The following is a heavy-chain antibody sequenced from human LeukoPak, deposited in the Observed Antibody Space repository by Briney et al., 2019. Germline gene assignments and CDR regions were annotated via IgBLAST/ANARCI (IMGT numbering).Heavy chain of an antibody. J-gene: IGHJ4*02. CDR2: INPNSGNT. Sequence: ASVKVSCKAPGYTSTIYDIYSVPDATGQGREWMGWINPNSGNTGYTQKFEGRVTITRNTSISTAYMELSSLRSEDTAVYYCARGKNDFWSGYEPYDYWGQGTLVTVSS. D-gene: IGHD3-3*01. CDR3: ARGKNDFWSGYEPYDY. V-gene: IGHV1-8*01. CDR1: GYTSTIYD.